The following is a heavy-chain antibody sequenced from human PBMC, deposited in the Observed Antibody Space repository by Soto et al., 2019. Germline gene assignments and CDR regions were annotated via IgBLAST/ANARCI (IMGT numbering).Heavy chain of an antibody. CDR2: ISGSGGST. Sequence: EVQLLESGGGLVQPGGSLRLSWAASGFTFSSYAMSWVRQAPGKGLEWVSAISGSGGSTYYADSVKGRFTISRDNSKNTLYLQMNSLRAEDTAVYYCAKGRIAARGYWYFDLWGRGTLVTVSS. CDR1: GFTFSSYA. D-gene: IGHD6-6*01. V-gene: IGHV3-23*01. CDR3: AKGRIAARGYWYFDL. J-gene: IGHJ2*01.